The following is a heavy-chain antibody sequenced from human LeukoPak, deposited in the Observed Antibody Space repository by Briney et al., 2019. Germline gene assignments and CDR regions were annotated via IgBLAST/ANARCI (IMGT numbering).Heavy chain of an antibody. Sequence: GASVKVSCKASGGTFSSYAISWVRQAPGQGLEWMGGIIPIFGTANYAQKFQGRVTITADESTSTAYMELSSLRSEDTAVYYCARVGMSSGWYSLPTGGPDYWGQGTLVTVSS. CDR2: IIPIFGTA. CDR1: GGTFSSYA. D-gene: IGHD6-19*01. CDR3: ARVGMSSGWYSLPTGGPDY. J-gene: IGHJ4*02. V-gene: IGHV1-69*13.